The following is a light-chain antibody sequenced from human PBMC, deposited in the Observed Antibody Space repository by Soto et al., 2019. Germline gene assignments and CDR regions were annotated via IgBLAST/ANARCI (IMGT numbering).Light chain of an antibody. V-gene: IGLV2-14*01. CDR1: SSDVGGYNY. CDR3: SSSTSSSTLYYV. J-gene: IGLJ1*01. Sequence: LTQPASVSGSPGQSITISCPGTSSDVGGYNYVSWYQQHPGKAPKLMIYDVSNRPSGVSNRFSGSKSGNTASLTISGLQAEDEADYYCSSSTSSSTLYYVFGTGTKVT. CDR2: DVS.